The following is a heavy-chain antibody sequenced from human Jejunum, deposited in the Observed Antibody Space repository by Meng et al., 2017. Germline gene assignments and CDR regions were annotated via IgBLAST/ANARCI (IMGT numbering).Heavy chain of an antibody. CDR2: ISRKSKNI. Sequence: GGSLRPSFSASGFNYDDYAMHWVRQGPGKGLEWVSVISRKSKNIDYADSVKGRFIISRDNARNSLFLEMNSLRSEDTALYSCAKDITPGGVDTIGGSAAFDVWGQGTLVTVSS. V-gene: IGHV3-9*01. CDR1: GFNYDDYA. CDR3: AKDITPGGVDTIGGSAAFDV. D-gene: IGHD3-16*01. J-gene: IGHJ3*01.